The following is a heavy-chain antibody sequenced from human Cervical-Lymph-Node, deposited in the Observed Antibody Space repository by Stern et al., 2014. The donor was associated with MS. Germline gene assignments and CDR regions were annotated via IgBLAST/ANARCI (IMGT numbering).Heavy chain of an antibody. CDR2: IWYDGSNK. V-gene: IGHV3-33*01. CDR1: GFTFSSYG. Sequence: VQLLESGGGVVQPGRSLRLSCAASGFTFSSYGMHWVRQAPGKGLEWVAVIWYDGSNKYYADSVKGRFTISRDNSKNTLYLQMNSLRAEDTAVYYCARDVSHDYGDYYKPQPYYYYYGMDVWGQGTTVTVSS. J-gene: IGHJ6*02. D-gene: IGHD4-17*01. CDR3: ARDVSHDYGDYYKPQPYYYYYGMDV.